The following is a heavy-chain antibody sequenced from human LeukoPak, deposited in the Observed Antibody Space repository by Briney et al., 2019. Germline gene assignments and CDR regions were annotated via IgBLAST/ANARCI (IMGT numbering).Heavy chain of an antibody. Sequence: GGSLRLSCAASGFTFDDYAMHWVRQAPGKGLEWVSAISGSGGSTYYADSVKGRFTISRDNSKNTLYLQMNSLRAEDAAVYYCAKVRYYYDSSGYYSSFDYWGQGTLVTVSS. J-gene: IGHJ4*02. CDR3: AKVRYYYDSSGYYSSFDY. CDR2: ISGSGGST. V-gene: IGHV3-23*01. D-gene: IGHD3-22*01. CDR1: GFTFDDYA.